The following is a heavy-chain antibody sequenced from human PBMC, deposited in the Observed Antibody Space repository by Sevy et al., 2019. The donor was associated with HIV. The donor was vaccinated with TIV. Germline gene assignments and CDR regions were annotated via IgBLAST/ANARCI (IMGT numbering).Heavy chain of an antibody. D-gene: IGHD5-12*01. V-gene: IGHV3-30*18. CDR2: ISDDGSNK. CDR1: GFTFSSYG. Sequence: GGSLRLSCAASGFTFSSYGMHWVRQAPGKGLEWVAVISDDGSNKYYADSVKGRFTISRDNSKNTLYLQMNSLRAEDTAVYYCAKCFGATTLIDYWGQGTLVTVSS. J-gene: IGHJ4*02. CDR3: AKCFGATTLIDY.